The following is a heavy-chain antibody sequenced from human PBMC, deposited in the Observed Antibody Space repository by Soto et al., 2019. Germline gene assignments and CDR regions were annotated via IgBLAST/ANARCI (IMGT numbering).Heavy chain of an antibody. V-gene: IGHV3-30*18. J-gene: IGHJ6*02. CDR3: AKEGSDYDILTGSGYYGMDV. CDR2: VSYDGSYK. Sequence: QVQLVESGGGVVQPGRSLRLSCAASGFTFSSYGMHWVRQAPGKGLEWVAVVSYDGSYKNYADSVKGRFTISRDNSKNTLYLQMNSLIAEDTAVYYCAKEGSDYDILTGSGYYGMDVWGQGTTVTVSS. CDR1: GFTFSSYG. D-gene: IGHD3-9*01.